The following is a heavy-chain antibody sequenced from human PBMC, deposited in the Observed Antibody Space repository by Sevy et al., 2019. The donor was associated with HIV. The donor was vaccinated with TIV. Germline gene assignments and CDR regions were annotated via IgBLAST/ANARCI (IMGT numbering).Heavy chain of an antibody. CDR1: GFTFDDYA. Sequence: GGSLRLSCAASGFTFDDYAMHWVRQAPRKGLEWVSGISWNSGSIGYADSVKGRFTISRDNAKNSLYLQKNSLRAEDTALDYCAKDMNDSSGYPYYFDYWGQGTLVTVSS. V-gene: IGHV3-9*01. CDR3: AKDMNDSSGYPYYFDY. D-gene: IGHD3-22*01. J-gene: IGHJ4*02. CDR2: ISWNSGSI.